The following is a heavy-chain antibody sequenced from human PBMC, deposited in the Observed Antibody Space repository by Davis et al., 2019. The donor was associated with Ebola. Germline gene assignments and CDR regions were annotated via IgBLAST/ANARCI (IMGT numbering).Heavy chain of an antibody. CDR2: IKSKTDGATI. D-gene: IGHD2-15*01. V-gene: IGHV3-15*01. Sequence: GESLKISCAVSGFNFTHNWMSWVRQVPGKGLEWVGRIKSKTDGATIDYAAPVKGRFIISRDDSRNTVHLQMNSLKIEDTAVYYCTTTIRGYWGQGTLVTVSS. CDR1: GFNFTHNW. CDR3: TTTIRGY. J-gene: IGHJ4*02.